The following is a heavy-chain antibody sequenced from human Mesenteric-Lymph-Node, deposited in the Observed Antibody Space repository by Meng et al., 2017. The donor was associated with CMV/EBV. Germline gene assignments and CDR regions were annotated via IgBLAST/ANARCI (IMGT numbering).Heavy chain of an antibody. CDR2: INHSGST. CDR3: ASRYCTNGVCPFQH. Sequence: GSLRLSCAVYGGSFSGYYWSWIRQPPGKGLEWIGEINHSGSTNYNPSLKSRVTISVDTSKNQFSLKLSSVTAADTAVYYCASRYCTNGVCPFQHWGQGTLVTVSS. V-gene: IGHV4-34*01. J-gene: IGHJ1*01. D-gene: IGHD2-8*01. CDR1: GGSFSGYY.